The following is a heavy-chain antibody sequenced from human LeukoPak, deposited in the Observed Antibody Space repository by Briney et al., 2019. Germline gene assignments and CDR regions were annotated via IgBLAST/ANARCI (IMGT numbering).Heavy chain of an antibody. J-gene: IGHJ4*02. Sequence: PGRSLRLSCAASGFTFSSYWMHWVRQAPGKGLVWVSRINGDGSSRSYADSVKGRFTISRDNAKNTLYLQMNSLRAEDTAVYYCARDRGDLPDSWGQGTLVTVSS. D-gene: IGHD3-16*01. CDR2: INGDGSSR. CDR3: ARDRGDLPDS. V-gene: IGHV3-74*01. CDR1: GFTFSSYW.